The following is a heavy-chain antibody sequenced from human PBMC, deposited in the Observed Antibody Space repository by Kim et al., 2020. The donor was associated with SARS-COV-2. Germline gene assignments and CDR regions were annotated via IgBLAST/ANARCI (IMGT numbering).Heavy chain of an antibody. Sequence: SETLSLTCTVSGGSISSGSYYWSWIRQPAGKGLEWIGRIYTSGSTNYNPSLKSRVTISVDTSKNQFSLKLSSVTAADTAVYYCARDRGGSYFSYYYYGMDVWGQGTTVTVSS. CDR3: ARDRGGSYFSYYYYGMDV. D-gene: IGHD1-26*01. J-gene: IGHJ6*02. CDR2: IYTSGST. V-gene: IGHV4-61*02. CDR1: GGSISSGSYY.